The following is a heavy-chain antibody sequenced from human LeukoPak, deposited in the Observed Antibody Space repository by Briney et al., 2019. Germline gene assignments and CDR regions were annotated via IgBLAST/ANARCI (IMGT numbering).Heavy chain of an antibody. Sequence: SVKVSCKASGGTFSSYAISWVRQAPGQGLEWMGRIIPILGIANYAQKFQGRVTITADKSTSTAYMELSSLRSEDTAVYYCARARRTYYYDSSGPASGMDVWGQGTTVTVSS. CDR3: ARARRTYYYDSSGPASGMDV. CDR1: GGTFSSYA. J-gene: IGHJ6*02. V-gene: IGHV1-69*04. CDR2: IIPILGIA. D-gene: IGHD3-22*01.